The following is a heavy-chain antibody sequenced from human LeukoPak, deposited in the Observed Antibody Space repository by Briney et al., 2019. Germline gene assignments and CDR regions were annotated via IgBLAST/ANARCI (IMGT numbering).Heavy chain of an antibody. D-gene: IGHD3-10*01. Sequence: GGSLRLSCTACGFSFSDNFMGWIRQAPGKGLQWVSYINSGGDMIYYSDAVKGRFSISRDNSKRSLYLQMNRLRVDDTAVYFCARGAYGWTFNPWGQGTLVSVSS. J-gene: IGHJ5*02. V-gene: IGHV3-11*01. CDR3: ARGAYGWTFNP. CDR2: INSGGDMI. CDR1: GFSFSDNF.